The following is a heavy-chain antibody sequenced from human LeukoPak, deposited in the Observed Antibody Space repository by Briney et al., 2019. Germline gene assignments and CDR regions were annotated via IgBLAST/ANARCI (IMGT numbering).Heavy chain of an antibody. D-gene: IGHD2-2*01. V-gene: IGHV4-4*07. Sequence: SETLSLTCTVSGGSISSYYWSWIRQPAGKGLEWIGRIYTSGSTNYNPSLKSRVTMSVDTSKNQFSLKLSSVTAADTAVYYCARVKEYCSSSSCSKNFDYWGQGTLVTVSS. CDR1: GGSISSYY. J-gene: IGHJ4*02. CDR2: IYTSGST. CDR3: ARVKEYCSSSSCSKNFDY.